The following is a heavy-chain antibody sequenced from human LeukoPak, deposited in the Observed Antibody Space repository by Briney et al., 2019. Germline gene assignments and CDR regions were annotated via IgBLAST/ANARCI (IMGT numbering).Heavy chain of an antibody. CDR1: GYTFTSYY. CDR2: INPSGGST. Sequence: ASVKVSCKASGYTFTSYYMHWVRQAPGQGLEWMGIINPSGGSTSYAQKFQGRVTMTRDTSTSTVYMELSSLGSEDTAVYYCARVGVQSYGPQSYFDYWGQGTLVTVSS. D-gene: IGHD5-18*01. CDR3: ARVGVQSYGPQSYFDY. V-gene: IGHV1-46*01. J-gene: IGHJ4*02.